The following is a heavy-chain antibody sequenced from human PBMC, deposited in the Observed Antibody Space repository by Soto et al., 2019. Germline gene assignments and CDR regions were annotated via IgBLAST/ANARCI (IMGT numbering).Heavy chain of an antibody. D-gene: IGHD5-12*01. CDR3: AHSEATGDLGAEYFQH. V-gene: IGHV2-5*02. CDR2: IYWDDDK. J-gene: IGHJ1*01. Sequence: QITLKESGPTLVKPTQTLTLTCTFSGFSLSTSGVGVGWIRQPPGKALEWLALIYWDDDKRYSPSLKSRLTITKDTSKNQVVLTMTNMDPVDTATYYCAHSEATGDLGAEYFQHWGQGTLVTVSS. CDR1: GFSLSTSGVG.